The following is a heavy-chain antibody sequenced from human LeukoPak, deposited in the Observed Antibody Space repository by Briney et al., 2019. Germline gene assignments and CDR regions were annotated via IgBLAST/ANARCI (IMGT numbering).Heavy chain of an antibody. CDR3: TRESWDIVVVPAVFDY. CDR2: IRSKAYGGTT. D-gene: IGHD2-2*01. J-gene: IGHJ4*02. Sequence: GRSLRLSCTASGFTFGDCAMSWVRQAPGKGLEWVGFIRSKAYGGTTEYAASVKGRFTISRDDSKSIAYLQMNSLKTEDTAVYYCTRESWDIVVVPAVFDYWGQGTLVTVSS. CDR1: GFTFGDCA. V-gene: IGHV3-49*04.